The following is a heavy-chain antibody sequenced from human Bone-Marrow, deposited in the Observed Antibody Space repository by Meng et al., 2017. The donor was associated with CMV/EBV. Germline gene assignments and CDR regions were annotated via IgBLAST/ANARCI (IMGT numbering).Heavy chain of an antibody. Sequence: SETLSLTCTVSGGSISSSSYYWGWIRQPPGKGLEWIGSIYYSGSTYYNPSLKSRVTISVDTSKNQFSLKLSSVTAADTAVYYCARHELGATGLSGFDPWGQGTRVTGSS. CDR2: IYYSGST. V-gene: IGHV4-39*01. D-gene: IGHD1-26*01. J-gene: IGHJ5*02. CDR1: GGSISSSSYY. CDR3: ARHELGATGLSGFDP.